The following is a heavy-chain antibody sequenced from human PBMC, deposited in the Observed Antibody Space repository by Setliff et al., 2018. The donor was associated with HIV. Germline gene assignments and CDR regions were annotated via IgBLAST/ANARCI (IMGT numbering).Heavy chain of an antibody. D-gene: IGHD2-21*02. V-gene: IGHV4-4*08. CDR2: IYTSGST. Sequence: PSETLSLTCTVSGGSMSTYYWSWIRQPPGKGLEWIGYIYTSGSTNYNPSLRSRVTISVDTSKNQFSLRLSSVTAADTAVHYCARGEFYCGTDCYWSSFDYWGQGILVTVSS. CDR3: ARGEFYCGTDCYWSSFDY. CDR1: GGSMSTYY. J-gene: IGHJ4*02.